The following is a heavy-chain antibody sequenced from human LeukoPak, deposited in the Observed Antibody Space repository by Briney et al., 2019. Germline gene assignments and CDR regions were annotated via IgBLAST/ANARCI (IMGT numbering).Heavy chain of an antibody. D-gene: IGHD6-19*01. V-gene: IGHV4-39*07. J-gene: IGHJ4*02. CDR1: GGSISSSSYY. CDR3: ARDIMAVAAKLLDY. CDR2: IYYSGST. Sequence: PSETLPLTCTVSGGSISSSSYYWGWIRQPPGKGLEWIGSIYYSGSTYYNPSLKSRVTISVDTSKNQFSLKLSSVTAADTAVYYCARDIMAVAAKLLDYWGQGTLVTVSS.